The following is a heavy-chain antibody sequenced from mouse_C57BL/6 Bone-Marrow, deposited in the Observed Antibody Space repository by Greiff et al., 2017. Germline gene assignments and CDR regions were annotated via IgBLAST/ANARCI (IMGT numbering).Heavy chain of an antibody. CDR2: INPGSGGT. CDR3: ARSAHGSSPWFAY. D-gene: IGHD1-1*01. CDR1: GYAFTNYL. J-gene: IGHJ3*01. V-gene: IGHV1-54*01. Sequence: QVQLQQSGAELVRPGTSVKVSCKASGYAFTNYLIEWVKQRPGQGLEWIGVINPGSGGTNYNEKFKGKATLTADKSSSTAYMQLSSLTSEDSAVYFCARSAHGSSPWFAYWGQGTLVTVSA.